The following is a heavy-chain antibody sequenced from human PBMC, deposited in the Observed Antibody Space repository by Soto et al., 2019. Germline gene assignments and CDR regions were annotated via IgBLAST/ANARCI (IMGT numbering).Heavy chain of an antibody. CDR3: ARQDPIAVAGPFDP. CDR2: IYYSGST. D-gene: IGHD6-19*01. J-gene: IGHJ5*02. CDR1: GGSISSYY. V-gene: IGHV4-59*08. Sequence: SETLSLTCTVSGGSISSYYWSWIRQPPGKGLEWIGYIYYSGSTNYNPSLKSRVTISVDTSKNQFSLKLSSVTAADTAVYYCARQDPIAVAGPFDPWGQGTLVTV.